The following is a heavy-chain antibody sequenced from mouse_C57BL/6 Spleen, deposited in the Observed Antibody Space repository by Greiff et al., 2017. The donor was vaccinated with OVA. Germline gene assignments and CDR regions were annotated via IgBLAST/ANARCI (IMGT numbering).Heavy chain of an antibody. CDR3: AREGDSNYVPAGFAY. Sequence: QVQLQQPGTELVKPGASVKLSCKASGYTFTSYWMHWVKQRPGQGLEWIGNINPSNGGTNYNEKFKSKATLTVDKSSSTAYMQLSSLTSEDAAVYYCAREGDSNYVPAGFAYWGQGTLVTVSA. CDR2: INPSNGGT. D-gene: IGHD2-5*01. J-gene: IGHJ3*01. CDR1: GYTFTSYW. V-gene: IGHV1-53*01.